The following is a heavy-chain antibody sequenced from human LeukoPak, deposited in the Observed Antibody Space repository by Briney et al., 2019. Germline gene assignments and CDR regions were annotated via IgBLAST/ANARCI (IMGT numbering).Heavy chain of an antibody. CDR1: GFTFSSYG. J-gene: IGHJ4*02. CDR2: IWYDGSNK. Sequence: PGGSLRLSCAASGFTFSSYGMHWVRQAPGKGLEWVAVIWYDGSNKYYADSVKGRFTISRDNSKSTLYLQMNSLRAEDTAVYYCAKDLGDGYNPDYWGQGTLVTVSS. CDR3: AKDLGDGYNPDY. D-gene: IGHD5-24*01. V-gene: IGHV3-33*06.